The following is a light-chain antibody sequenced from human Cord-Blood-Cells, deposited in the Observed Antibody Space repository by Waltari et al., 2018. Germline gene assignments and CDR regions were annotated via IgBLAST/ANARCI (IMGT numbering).Light chain of an antibody. CDR3: QQYNNWPYS. Sequence: EILMTQSPATLSVSPGARATLSCRASQSVSSNLDWYQQKPGQAPRLLIYGASTRATGIPARFSGSGSGTEFTLTISSLQSEDFAVYYCQQYNNWPYSFGQGTKLEIK. CDR1: QSVSSN. CDR2: GAS. J-gene: IGKJ2*03. V-gene: IGKV3-15*01.